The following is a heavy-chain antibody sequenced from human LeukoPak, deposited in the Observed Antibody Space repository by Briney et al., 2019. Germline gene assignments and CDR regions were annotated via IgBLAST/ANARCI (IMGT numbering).Heavy chain of an antibody. J-gene: IGHJ4*02. V-gene: IGHV3-33*01. D-gene: IGHD2-15*01. CDR2: IWFDGSYK. Sequence: GGSLRLSCAASGFTFSSYGMLWVRQAPGKGLEWVALIWFDGSYKYYVDSVKGRFTISRDNSKNTVYLQMNSLSAEDTALYYCARTTAATHGVFDYWGQGTLVTVSS. CDR1: GFTFSSYG. CDR3: ARTTAATHGVFDY.